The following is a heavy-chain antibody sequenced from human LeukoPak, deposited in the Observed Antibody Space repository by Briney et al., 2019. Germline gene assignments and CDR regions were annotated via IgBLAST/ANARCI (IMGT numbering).Heavy chain of an antibody. J-gene: IGHJ1*01. CDR1: GYTFTSNG. V-gene: IGHV1-18*01. CDR3: ARAYRVGAPLHFQH. Sequence: GASVKVSCKASGYTFTSNGISWVRQAPGQGLEWMGWISAYNGNTNYAQKLQGSVTMTTDTSTSTAYMELRSLRSDDTAVYYCARAYRVGAPLHFQHWGQGTLVTVSS. CDR2: ISAYNGNT. D-gene: IGHD1-26*01.